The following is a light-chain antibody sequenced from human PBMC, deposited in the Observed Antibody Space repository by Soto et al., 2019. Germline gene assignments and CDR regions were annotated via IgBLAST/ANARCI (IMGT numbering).Light chain of an antibody. Sequence: IQLTQSPSSLSASVGDRVTITCRASQGVSSYLAWYQQKPGKAPELLIYAASTLQSGVPSRFSGSGSGTDFTLTISSLQPEDFATYFCKQLNSYPQTFGQGTRLEIK. CDR3: KQLNSYPQT. V-gene: IGKV1-9*01. CDR1: QGVSSY. CDR2: AAS. J-gene: IGKJ5*01.